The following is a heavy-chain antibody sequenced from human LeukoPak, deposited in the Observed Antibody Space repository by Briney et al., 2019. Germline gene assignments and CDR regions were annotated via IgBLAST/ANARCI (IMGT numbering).Heavy chain of an antibody. D-gene: IGHD3-10*01. J-gene: IGHJ3*02. CDR2: IYTSGST. CDR1: GGSISSYY. Sequence: PSETLSLTCTVSGGSISSYYWSWIRQPAGKGLEWIGRIYTSGSTNYNPSLKSRVTMSVDTSKNQFSLKLSSVTAADTAVYYCAREPLGVIPDAFDIWGQGTMVTVSS. CDR3: AREPLGVIPDAFDI. V-gene: IGHV4-4*07.